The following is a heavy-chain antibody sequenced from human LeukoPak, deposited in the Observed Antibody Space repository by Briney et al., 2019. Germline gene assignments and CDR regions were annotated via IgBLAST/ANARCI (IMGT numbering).Heavy chain of an antibody. D-gene: IGHD3-16*01. V-gene: IGHV1-18*01. Sequence: ASVKVSCEASGYTFTSYGISWVRQAPGQGLEGMGWISAYNGNTNYAQKLQGRVTMTTDTSTSTAYMELRSLRSDDPAVYYCAIQHVDPAADAFDICGQGTMVTVSS. CDR2: ISAYNGNT. CDR3: AIQHVDPAADAFDI. CDR1: GYTFTSYG. J-gene: IGHJ3*02.